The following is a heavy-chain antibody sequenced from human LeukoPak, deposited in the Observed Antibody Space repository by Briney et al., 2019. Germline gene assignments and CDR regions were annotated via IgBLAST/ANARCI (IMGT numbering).Heavy chain of an antibody. CDR3: ARGSFGRYSGPLWDV. CDR2: IYYSGTT. Sequence: MASETLSLTCTVSGGSISNTSYYWGWIRQPPGKGLEWIGSIYYSGTTYYNPSLKSRVTISVDTSKNQFSLKLSSVTAADTAVYYCARGSFGRYSGPLWDVWGKGTTVTVSS. J-gene: IGHJ6*04. V-gene: IGHV4-39*07. CDR1: GGSISNTSYY. D-gene: IGHD1-26*01.